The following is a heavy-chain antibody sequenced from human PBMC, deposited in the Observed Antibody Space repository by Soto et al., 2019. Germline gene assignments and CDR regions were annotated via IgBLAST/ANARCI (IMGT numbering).Heavy chain of an antibody. Sequence: GASVKVSWKASGYTFTRSYMHWGRQAPGQGVEWMGIINPRGGSTSYAQKFQGRVTMTRDTSTSTVYMELSSLRSEDTAVYYCARSFTYSSSFYIRPRQHSSFHPWCQTTLGTVS. D-gene: IGHD6-13*01. V-gene: IGHV1-46*01. J-gene: IGHJ5*02. CDR1: GYTFTRSY. CDR3: ARSFTYSSSFYIRPRQHSSFHP. CDR2: INPRGGST.